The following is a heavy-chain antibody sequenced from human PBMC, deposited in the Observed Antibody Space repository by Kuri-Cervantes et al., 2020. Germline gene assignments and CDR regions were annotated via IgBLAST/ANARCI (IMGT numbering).Heavy chain of an antibody. Sequence: GESLKISCAASGFTFDDYAMHWVRQAPGKGLEWVAVISYDRSNKYYADSVRGRFTIFRDNAKNSLYLRMNSLRAADTAVYFCARDRATGYRAGYYGMDVWGQGTTVTVSS. CDR2: ISYDRSNK. D-gene: IGHD3-9*01. CDR1: GFTFDDYA. CDR3: ARDRATGYRAGYYGMDV. V-gene: IGHV3-30-3*01. J-gene: IGHJ6*02.